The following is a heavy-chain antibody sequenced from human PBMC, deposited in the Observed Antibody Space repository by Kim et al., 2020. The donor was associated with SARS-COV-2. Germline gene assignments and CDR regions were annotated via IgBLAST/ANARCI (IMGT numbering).Heavy chain of an antibody. D-gene: IGHD2-15*01. V-gene: IGHV4-39*07. Sequence: PKSRVTLFVDTSNNQFSLKLSSVTAADTAVYYCARDAYCSGGSCYYWFDPWGQGILVTVSS. CDR3: ARDAYCSGGSCYYWFDP. J-gene: IGHJ5*02.